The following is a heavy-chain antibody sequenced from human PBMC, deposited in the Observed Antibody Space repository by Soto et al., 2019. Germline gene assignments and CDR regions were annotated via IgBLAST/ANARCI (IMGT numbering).Heavy chain of an antibody. CDR3: ARALVEVPAHPRLDAFDL. V-gene: IGHV3-53*01. D-gene: IGHD2-2*01. CDR1: GFIVRDNF. CDR2: LYRGGVA. J-gene: IGHJ3*01. Sequence: GGSLRLSCAASGFIVRDNFMVRVRQAPGKGLEWASALYRGGVAYYADAVKGRFIVSRDNPENTLYLQMTSLGADDSAIYYCARALVEVPAHPRLDAFDLWGQGTVVTVSS.